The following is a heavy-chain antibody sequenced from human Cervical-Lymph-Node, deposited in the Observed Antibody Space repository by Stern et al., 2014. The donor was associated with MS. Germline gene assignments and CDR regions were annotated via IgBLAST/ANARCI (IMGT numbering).Heavy chain of an antibody. CDR1: GFTFGDHS. CDR3: ARGGAFDYNDY. V-gene: IGHV3-49*03. Sequence: EVQLVESGGGLVQPGRSLRLSCTTSGFTFGDHSMTWFRQAPGEGLEWVGSVRSEDYGGTTEFAASFKGRFSIARDDSTRVVYLQMNSLKTGDAGVYFCARGGAFDYNDYWGQGTLVTVSS. J-gene: IGHJ4*02. CDR2: VRSEDYGGTT. D-gene: IGHD3-10*01.